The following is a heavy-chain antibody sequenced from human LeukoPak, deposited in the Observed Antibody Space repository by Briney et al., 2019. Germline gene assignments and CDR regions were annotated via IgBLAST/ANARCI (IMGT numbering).Heavy chain of an antibody. V-gene: IGHV4-38-2*02. Sequence: SETLSLTCTVSGYSISSGYYWGWIRQPPGKGLEWIGSIYHSGSTYYNPSLKSRVTISVDTSKNQFSLKLSSVTAADTAVYYCARSERQGANWLDPWGQGTLVTVSS. CDR1: GYSISSGYY. J-gene: IGHJ5*02. CDR3: ARSERQGANWLDP. D-gene: IGHD4/OR15-4a*01. CDR2: IYHSGST.